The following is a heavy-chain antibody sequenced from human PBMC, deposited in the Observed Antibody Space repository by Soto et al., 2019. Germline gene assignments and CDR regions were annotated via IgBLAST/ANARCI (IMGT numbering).Heavy chain of an antibody. V-gene: IGHV3-30*18. CDR1: GFTFSSYG. CDR2: ISYDGSNK. CDR3: AKDKASQWELLYYFDY. Sequence: QVQLVESGGGVVQPGRSLRLSCAASGFTFSSYGMHWVRQAPGKGLEWVAVISYDGSNKYYADSVKGRFTISRDNSKNTLYLQMNSLRAEDTGVYYCAKDKASQWELLYYFDYWGQGTLVTVSS. D-gene: IGHD1-26*01. J-gene: IGHJ4*02.